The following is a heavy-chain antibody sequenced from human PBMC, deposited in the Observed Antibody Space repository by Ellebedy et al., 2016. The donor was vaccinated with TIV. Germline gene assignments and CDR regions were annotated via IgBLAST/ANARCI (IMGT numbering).Heavy chain of an antibody. Sequence: MPSETLSLTCTVSGGSISSYYWSWIRQPPGKGLEWIGYIYYSGSTNYNPSLKSRVTISVDTSKNQFSLKLSSVTAADTAVYYCARVPAIWFGELLVGWFDPWGQGTLVTVSS. D-gene: IGHD3-10*01. CDR2: IYYSGST. CDR3: ARVPAIWFGELLVGWFDP. J-gene: IGHJ5*02. V-gene: IGHV4-59*01. CDR1: GGSISSYY.